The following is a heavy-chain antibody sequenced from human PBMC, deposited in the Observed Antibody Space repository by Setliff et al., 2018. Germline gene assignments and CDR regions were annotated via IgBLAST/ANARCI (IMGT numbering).Heavy chain of an antibody. V-gene: IGHV4-59*01. CDR3: ARDRTAYNYGMDV. D-gene: IGHD5-18*01. Sequence: PSETLSLTCTISGGFTSSFYWSWIRQAPGKGLEWIGYVDHSGSTNYNPSLKSRVTISVDPSKNQVSLKLSSATAADTAVYYCARDRTAYNYGMDVWGQGTTVTVSS. J-gene: IGHJ6*02. CDR2: VDHSGST. CDR1: GGFTSSFY.